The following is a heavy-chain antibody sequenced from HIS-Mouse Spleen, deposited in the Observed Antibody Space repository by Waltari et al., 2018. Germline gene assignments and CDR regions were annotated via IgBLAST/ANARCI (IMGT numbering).Heavy chain of an antibody. V-gene: IGHV4-39*07. CDR2: IYYSGRT. CDR1: GGSISISSYY. Sequence: QLQLQESGPGLVKPSETLSLTCTVAGGSISISSYYWRRIRQTPGKGLEWIGSIYYSGRTYYNPSLKSRVTISVDTSKNQFSLKLSSVTAADTAVYYCAREIPYSSSWYDWYFDLWGRGTLVTVSS. J-gene: IGHJ2*01. D-gene: IGHD6-13*01. CDR3: AREIPYSSSWYDWYFDL.